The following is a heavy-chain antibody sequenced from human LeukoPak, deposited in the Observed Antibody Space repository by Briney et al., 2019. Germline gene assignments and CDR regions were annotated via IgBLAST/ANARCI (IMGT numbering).Heavy chain of an antibody. Sequence: GESLKISCKGSGYSFTSYWIGWVRQMPGKGLEWMGIIYPGDSDTRYSPSFQGQVTISADKSISNAYLQWSSLKASDTAMYYCARRSSGSYSVGGYYYYMDVWGKGTTVTVSS. D-gene: IGHD1-26*01. CDR2: IYPGDSDT. V-gene: IGHV5-51*01. CDR3: ARRSSGSYSVGGYYYYMDV. J-gene: IGHJ6*03. CDR1: GYSFTSYW.